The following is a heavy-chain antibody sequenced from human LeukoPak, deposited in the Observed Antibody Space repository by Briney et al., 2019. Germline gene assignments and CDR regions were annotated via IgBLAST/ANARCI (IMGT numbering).Heavy chain of an antibody. Sequence: PSETLSLTCAVYGGSFSGYYWSWIRQPPGKGLEWMGEINHSGSTNYNPPLKSRVTISVDTSRNQFSLKLSSVTAADTAVYYCARGNPYSSSWYYSYYYYYMDVWGKGTTVTVSS. D-gene: IGHD6-13*01. CDR1: GGSFSGYY. CDR2: INHSGST. J-gene: IGHJ6*03. CDR3: ARGNPYSSSWYYSYYYYYMDV. V-gene: IGHV4-34*01.